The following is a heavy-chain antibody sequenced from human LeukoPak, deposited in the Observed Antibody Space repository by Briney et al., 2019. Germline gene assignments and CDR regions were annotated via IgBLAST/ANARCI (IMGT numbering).Heavy chain of an antibody. CDR1: GFSFGSYW. Sequence: PGGSLRLSCAASGFSFGSYWMHWVRRAPGKGLVWVSRIQSDGSSTDYADSMRGRFTISRDNAKNMLFLQMNSLRAEDTAIYYCVRGAPFDFWGQGTLVTVSS. V-gene: IGHV3-74*01. J-gene: IGHJ4*02. CDR3: VRGAPFDF. CDR2: IQSDGSST.